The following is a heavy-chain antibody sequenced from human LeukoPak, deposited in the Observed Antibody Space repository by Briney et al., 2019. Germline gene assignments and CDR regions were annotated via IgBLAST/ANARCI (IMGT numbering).Heavy chain of an antibody. CDR2: IYHSGST. CDR1: GGSISSGGYS. Sequence: PSETLSLTCAVSGGSISSGGYSWSWIRQPPGKGLEWIGYIYHSGSTYYNPSLKSRVTISVDRSKNQFSLKLSSVTAADTAVYYCARGGDYSSSPSGFGYWGQGTLVTVSS. CDR3: ARGGDYSSSPSGFGY. D-gene: IGHD6-13*01. J-gene: IGHJ4*02. V-gene: IGHV4-30-2*01.